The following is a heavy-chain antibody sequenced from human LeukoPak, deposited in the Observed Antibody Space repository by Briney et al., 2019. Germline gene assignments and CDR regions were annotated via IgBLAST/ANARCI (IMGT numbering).Heavy chain of an antibody. CDR2: IYYSGNT. D-gene: IGHD6-19*01. Sequence: SETLSLTCTVSGGSISSSSYYWGWIRQPPGKGLEWIGSIYYSGNTYYNPSLKSRVTISVDTSKNQFSLKLSSVTAADTAVYYCARRAVAGTGGFFDYWGQGTLVTVSS. J-gene: IGHJ4*02. CDR3: ARRAVAGTGGFFDY. CDR1: GGSISSSSYY. V-gene: IGHV4-39*07.